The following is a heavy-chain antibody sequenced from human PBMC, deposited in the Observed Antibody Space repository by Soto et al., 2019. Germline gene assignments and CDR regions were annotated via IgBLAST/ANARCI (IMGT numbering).Heavy chain of an antibody. CDR3: ARGFEQDCGGDCYTYDWFDP. Sequence: PGGSLRLSCAASEFTFDKYYMTWVRQAPGKGPEWVANIKPDGSEQYYVDSVKGRFTISRDNANNSLYLQMNSLRAEDTAVYYCARGFEQDCGGDCYTYDWFDPWGQGTLVTVSS. V-gene: IGHV3-7*01. CDR2: IKPDGSEQ. CDR1: EFTFDKYY. D-gene: IGHD2-21*02. J-gene: IGHJ5*02.